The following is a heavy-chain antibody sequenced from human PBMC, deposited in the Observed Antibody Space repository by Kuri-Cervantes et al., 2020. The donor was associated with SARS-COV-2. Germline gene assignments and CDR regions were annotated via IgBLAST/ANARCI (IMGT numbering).Heavy chain of an antibody. CDR3: ARGAPIVVVPAAKGDDAFDI. V-gene: IGHV1-18*01. CDR1: GYTFTSYG. Sequence: ASVKVSCKASGYTFTSYGISWVRQAPGQGLEWMGWISAYNGNTNYAQKLQGRVTMTTDTSTSTAYMELRSLRSDDTAVYYCARGAPIVVVPAAKGDDAFDIWGQGTMVTVSS. D-gene: IGHD2-2*01. CDR2: ISAYNGNT. J-gene: IGHJ3*02.